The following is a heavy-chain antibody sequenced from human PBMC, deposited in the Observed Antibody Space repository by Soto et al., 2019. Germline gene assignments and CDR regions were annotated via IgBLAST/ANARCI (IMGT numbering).Heavy chain of an antibody. CDR2: IYWDDSK. V-gene: IGHV2-5*02. CDR3: AHKGPEDWPLDY. CDR1: GFSLSTSGEG. D-gene: IGHD3-9*01. J-gene: IGHJ4*02. Sequence: QIISKESGPTLLRPTQTLTPTCAFTGFSLSTSGEGVGWIRQPPGKALEWLAVIYWDDSKHYSPSLRSRLTITIDTSKNQVVLTMTNMDPMDTGTYYCAHKGPEDWPLDYWGQGTLVTVSS.